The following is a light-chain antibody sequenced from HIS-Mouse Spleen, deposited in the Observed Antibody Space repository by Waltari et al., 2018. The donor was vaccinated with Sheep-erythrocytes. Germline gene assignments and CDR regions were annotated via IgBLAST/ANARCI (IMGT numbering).Light chain of an antibody. J-gene: IGLJ1*01. CDR3: CSYAGSYNHV. CDR2: DVS. CDR1: SSDVGGYNY. V-gene: IGLV2-11*01. Sequence: QSALTQPRSVSWSPGQSVTISCTGTSSDVGGYNYVSWYQQHPGKAPKLMIYDVSKRPSGVPDRFQAEDEADYYCCSYAGSYNHVFATGTKVTVL.